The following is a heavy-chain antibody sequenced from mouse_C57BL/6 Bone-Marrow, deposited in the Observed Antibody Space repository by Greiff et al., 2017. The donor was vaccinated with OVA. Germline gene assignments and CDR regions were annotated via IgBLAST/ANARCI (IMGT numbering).Heavy chain of an antibody. CDR1: GFTFSSYT. J-gene: IGHJ3*01. CDR3: ASIYYYGT. CDR2: ISGGGGNT. Sequence: EVQLVESGGGLVKPGGSLKLSCAASGFTFSSYTMSWVRQTPEKRLEWVATISGGGGNTYYPDSVKGRFTSSRDNAKNTLYLQMSSLRSEDTALYYCASIYYYGTRGQGTLVTVSA. V-gene: IGHV5-9*01. D-gene: IGHD1-1*01.